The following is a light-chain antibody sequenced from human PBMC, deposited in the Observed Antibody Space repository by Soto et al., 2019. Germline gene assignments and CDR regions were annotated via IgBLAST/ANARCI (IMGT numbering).Light chain of an antibody. CDR1: SSYIGGYIY. J-gene: IGLJ2*01. CDR3: STYTSSRTR. Sequence: QSALTQPASVSGSPGQSITISCTGTSSYIGGYIYVSWYQHHPGKAPKLLIYDVSNRPSGVSNRFSGSKSGNTASLTISGLQVEDEADYFCSTYTSSRTRFGGGTKLTVL. CDR2: DVS. V-gene: IGLV2-14*03.